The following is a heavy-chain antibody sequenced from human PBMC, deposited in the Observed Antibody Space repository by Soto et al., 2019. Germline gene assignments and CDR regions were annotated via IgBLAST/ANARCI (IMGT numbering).Heavy chain of an antibody. V-gene: IGHV1-69*12. J-gene: IGHJ5*02. Sequence: QVQLVQSGAEVKKPGSSVKVSCKASGGTFSSYAISWVRQAPGQGLEWMGGIIPIFGTANYAQKLQGRVTITADDSTSTAYMELSSLRSEDTAVYHCAREIATVTTSWFDPWGQGTLVTVSS. CDR3: AREIATVTTSWFDP. D-gene: IGHD4-17*01. CDR2: IIPIFGTA. CDR1: GGTFSSYA.